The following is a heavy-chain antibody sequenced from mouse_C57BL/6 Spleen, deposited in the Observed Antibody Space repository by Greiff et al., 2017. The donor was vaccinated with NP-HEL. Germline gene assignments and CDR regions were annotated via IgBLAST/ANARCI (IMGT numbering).Heavy chain of an antibody. Sequence: QVQLQQPGTELVKPGASVKLSCKASGYTFTSYWMHWVKQRPGQGLEWIGNINPSNGGTNYNEKFKSKATLTVDKSSSTAYMQLSSLTSEDSAVYCCARGDGYYSWFAYWGQGTLVTVSA. V-gene: IGHV1-53*01. D-gene: IGHD2-3*01. CDR2: INPSNGGT. CDR1: GYTFTSYW. J-gene: IGHJ3*01. CDR3: ARGDGYYSWFAY.